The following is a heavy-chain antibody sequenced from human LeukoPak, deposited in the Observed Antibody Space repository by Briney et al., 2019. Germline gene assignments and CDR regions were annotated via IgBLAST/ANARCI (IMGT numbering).Heavy chain of an antibody. CDR3: ASVPLRGDAFDI. V-gene: IGHV3-7*01. Sequence: PGGSLRLSCAASGFTFSTYWMSWVRQAPGKGLEWVANINQHGGDKNYLDSVKGRFTISRDNAQNSLYLQMNSPRAEDTAVNYCASVPLRGDAFDIWGQGTMVTVSS. CDR2: INQHGGDK. CDR1: GFTFSTYW. D-gene: IGHD3-16*01. J-gene: IGHJ3*02.